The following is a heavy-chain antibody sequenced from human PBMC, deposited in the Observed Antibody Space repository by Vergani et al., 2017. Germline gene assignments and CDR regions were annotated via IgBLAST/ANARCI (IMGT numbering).Heavy chain of an antibody. CDR2: ISWNSGSI. J-gene: IGHJ5*02. V-gene: IGHV3-9*01. Sequence: EVQLVESGGGLVQPGRSLRLSCAASGFTFDDYAIHWVRQAPGKGLEWVSGISWNSGSIGYADSVKGRFTISRDNAKNSLYLQMNSLRAEDTALYYCAKDSYCSSTSCPSWFDPWGQGTLVTVSS. CDR1: GFTFDDYA. CDR3: AKDSYCSSTSCPSWFDP. D-gene: IGHD2-2*01.